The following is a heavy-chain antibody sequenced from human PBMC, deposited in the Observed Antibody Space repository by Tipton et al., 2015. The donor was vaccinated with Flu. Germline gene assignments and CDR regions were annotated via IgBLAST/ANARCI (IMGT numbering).Heavy chain of an antibody. CDR2: IYYSGST. V-gene: IGHV4-31*03. CDR3: AGFCSGGSCPDY. CDR1: GGSISGNYYY. J-gene: IGHJ4*02. Sequence: TLSLTCTVSGGSISGNYYYWSWIRQHPEKGLEWIGYIYYSGSTWYNPSLKSRVTISVDTSKSQISLKLTSVTAADTAVYYCAGFCSGGSCPDYWGQGTLVTVSS. D-gene: IGHD2-15*01.